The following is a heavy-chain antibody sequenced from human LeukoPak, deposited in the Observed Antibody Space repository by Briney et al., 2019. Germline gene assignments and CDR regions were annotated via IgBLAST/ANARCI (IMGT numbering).Heavy chain of an antibody. Sequence: GGSLRLSCVASGFTVSSNYMTWVRQAPGKGLEWVSVIYSNGNTYYADSVKGRFTVSRDNSKNTLYLQMHSLRADDTAVYYCARASTKTGIQLWLPHYYYYMDVWGKGTTVTVSS. V-gene: IGHV3-53*01. CDR3: ARASTKTGIQLWLPHYYYYMDV. CDR1: GFTVSSNY. D-gene: IGHD5-18*01. CDR2: IYSNGNT. J-gene: IGHJ6*03.